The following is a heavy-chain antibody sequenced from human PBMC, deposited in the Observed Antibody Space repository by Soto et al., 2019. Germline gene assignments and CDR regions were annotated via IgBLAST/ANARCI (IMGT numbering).Heavy chain of an antibody. D-gene: IGHD6-13*01. Sequence: QVQLVQSGAEVKKPGASVKISCKASGYTFTNFALHWVRQAPGQRLEWMGWINTGSGHTKYSQKFQGRVTITRDTSARTAYRELRSLRSEDTAVYSCARDSLVPLSTFDIWGQGTMVTVSS. V-gene: IGHV1-3*04. CDR2: INTGSGHT. J-gene: IGHJ3*02. CDR3: ARDSLVPLSTFDI. CDR1: GYTFTNFA.